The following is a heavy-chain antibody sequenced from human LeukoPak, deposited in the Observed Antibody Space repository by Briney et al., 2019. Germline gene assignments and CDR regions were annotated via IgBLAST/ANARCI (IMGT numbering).Heavy chain of an antibody. V-gene: IGHV3-7*03. J-gene: IGHJ6*02. CDR3: ARNNDMDV. CDR2: MNKDGSEK. D-gene: IGHD1/OR15-1a*01. Sequence: GGSLRLSCAASGFTFSIHWMTWVRQAPGKGPEWVANMNKDGSEKYYVDSVKGRFTISRDTAKNSLYLQMNNLRAEDTALYYCARNNDMDVWGQGTTVIVSS. CDR1: GFTFSIHW.